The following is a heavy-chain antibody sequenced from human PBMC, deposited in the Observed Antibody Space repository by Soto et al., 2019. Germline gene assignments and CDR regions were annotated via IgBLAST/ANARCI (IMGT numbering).Heavy chain of an antibody. Sequence: EVQLLESGGGLAQPGGSLRLSCAVSGITFTNYAMGWVRQAPGKGLEWVSGISGNVGSTSHYADSVQGRFTISRDNSKNILFLQMNSLRDAVTSVYDWAKDRGFVAGPFDSWGQGTLVIVSS. CDR3: AKDRGFVAGPFDS. V-gene: IGHV3-23*01. CDR2: ISGNVGSTS. D-gene: IGHD6-19*01. J-gene: IGHJ4*02. CDR1: GITFTNYA.